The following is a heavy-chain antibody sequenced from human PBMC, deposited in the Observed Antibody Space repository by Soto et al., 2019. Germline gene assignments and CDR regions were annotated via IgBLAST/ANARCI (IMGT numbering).Heavy chain of an antibody. Sequence: GGSLRLSCAASGFTFSDHYMDWVRQAPGKGLEWIGRTRNKANSYTTEYAASVKGRFTISRDDSKNSLYLQMNSLKTEDTAVYYCVRARTGTTDYWGQGTLVTVSS. D-gene: IGHD1-1*01. CDR2: TRNKANSYTT. CDR3: VRARTGTTDY. V-gene: IGHV3-72*01. J-gene: IGHJ4*02. CDR1: GFTFSDHY.